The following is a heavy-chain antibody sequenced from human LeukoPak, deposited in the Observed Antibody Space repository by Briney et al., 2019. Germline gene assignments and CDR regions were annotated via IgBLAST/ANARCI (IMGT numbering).Heavy chain of an antibody. J-gene: IGHJ6*02. CDR2: ISSSSSYI. Sequence: PGGSLRLSCAASGFTFSSYSMNWVRQAPGKGLEWVSSISSSSSYIYYADSVKGRFTISRDNAKNSLYLQMNSLRAEDTAVYYCAREGEGSGSYFSSLYYYYYGMDVWGQGTTVTVSS. D-gene: IGHD3-10*01. V-gene: IGHV3-21*01. CDR3: AREGEGSGSYFSSLYYYYYGMDV. CDR1: GFTFSSYS.